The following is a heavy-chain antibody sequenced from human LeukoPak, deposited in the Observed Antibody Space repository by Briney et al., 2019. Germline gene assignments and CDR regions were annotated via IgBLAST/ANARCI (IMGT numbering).Heavy chain of an antibody. CDR3: ARHQWHYYYYMGV. D-gene: IGHD6-19*01. V-gene: IGHV4-39*01. CDR2: IYYSGDT. Sequence: SETLSLTCTVSGGSISSSSYYWGWIRQPPGKGLEWIGSIYYSGDTYYNPSLKSRRVTISVDTSKNQFSLRLSSVTAADTAVYYCARHQWHYYYYMGVWGRGSTVTVSS. CDR1: GGSISSSSYY. J-gene: IGHJ6*03.